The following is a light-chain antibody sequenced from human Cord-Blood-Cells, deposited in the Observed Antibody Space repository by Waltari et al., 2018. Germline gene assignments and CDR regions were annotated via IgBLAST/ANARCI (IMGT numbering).Light chain of an antibody. CDR3: QSYDSSLSVYVV. V-gene: IGLV1-40*01. CDR1: SSNIGAGYD. CDR2: GNS. Sequence: QSVLTQPPSVSGAPGQRVTISCTGSSSNIGAGYDVHWYQQLPGTAPNLLIYGNSNRPSGVPDRFSGAKSGASAALAITGSQAEDEADYYCQSYDSSLSVYVVFGGGTKLTVL. J-gene: IGLJ2*01.